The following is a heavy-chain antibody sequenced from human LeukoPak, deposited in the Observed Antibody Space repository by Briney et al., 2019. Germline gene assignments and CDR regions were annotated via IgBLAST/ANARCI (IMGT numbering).Heavy chain of an antibody. CDR2: IYHSGST. CDR1: GYSISSGYY. V-gene: IGHV4-38-2*01. J-gene: IGHJ6*03. D-gene: IGHD2-8*01. CDR3: ARVAMVYATRGYYYMDV. Sequence: PSETLSLTCAVSGYSISSGYYWGWIRQPPGKGLEWIGSIYHSGSTYYNPSLKSRVTISVDTSKNQFSLKLSSVTAADTAVYYCARVAMVYATRGYYYMDVWGKGTTVTVSS.